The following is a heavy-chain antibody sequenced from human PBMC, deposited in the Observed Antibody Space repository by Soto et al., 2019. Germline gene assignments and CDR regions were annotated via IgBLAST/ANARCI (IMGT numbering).Heavy chain of an antibody. J-gene: IGHJ4*02. CDR3: TIVRVADSALDH. Sequence: QVQLVESGGGWFQPGRSLRPSCEAPGFFLSTNGLHWFRQPPAKGLEWVAFMWYDGSDTFYADSVKGRFTISRDNSKNTLFLHMSNLTAEDTAMYYCTIVRVADSALDHWGQGTLVTVSS. CDR2: MWYDGSDT. CDR1: GFFLSTNG. V-gene: IGHV3-33*08. D-gene: IGHD3-10*02.